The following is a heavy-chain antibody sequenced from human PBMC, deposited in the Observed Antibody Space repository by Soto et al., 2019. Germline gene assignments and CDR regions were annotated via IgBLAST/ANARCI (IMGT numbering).Heavy chain of an antibody. CDR3: AREVRPDSLYGMDV. CDR1: GGTFSSYT. V-gene: IGHV1-2*04. D-gene: IGHD2-21*01. Sequence: ASVKVSCKASGGTFSSYTISWVRQAPGQGLEWMGWINPNGGGTNYAQKFQGWVSMTRDTSITTAYMELSRLSYDDTAVYYCAREVRPDSLYGMDVWGQGTTVTVSS. CDR2: INPNGGGT. J-gene: IGHJ6*02.